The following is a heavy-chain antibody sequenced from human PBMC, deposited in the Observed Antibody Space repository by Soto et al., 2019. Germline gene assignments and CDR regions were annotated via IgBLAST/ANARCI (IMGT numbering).Heavy chain of an antibody. Sequence: QVQLQESGPGLVKPSGTLSLTCAVSSGSISSSNWWSWVRQPPGKGLEWIGEIYHSGSTNYNPSLKSRVTISVDKSKNQFALKLSSVTAADTAVYYCARAVDSSGWYPNWFDPWGQGTLVTVSS. J-gene: IGHJ5*02. CDR3: ARAVDSSGWYPNWFDP. D-gene: IGHD6-19*01. CDR2: IYHSGST. V-gene: IGHV4-4*02. CDR1: SGSISSSNW.